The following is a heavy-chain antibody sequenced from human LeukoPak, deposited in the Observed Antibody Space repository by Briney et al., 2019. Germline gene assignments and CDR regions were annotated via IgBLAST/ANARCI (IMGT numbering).Heavy chain of an antibody. Sequence: PVKVSCKASGGTFSSYAISWVRQAPGQGLEWMGRIIPILGIANYAQKFQGRVTITADKSTSTAYMELSSLRSEDTAVYYCARGPLGGYVLDYWGQGTLVTVSS. V-gene: IGHV1-69*04. J-gene: IGHJ4*02. CDR1: GGTFSSYA. D-gene: IGHD5-12*01. CDR2: IIPILGIA. CDR3: ARGPLGGYVLDY.